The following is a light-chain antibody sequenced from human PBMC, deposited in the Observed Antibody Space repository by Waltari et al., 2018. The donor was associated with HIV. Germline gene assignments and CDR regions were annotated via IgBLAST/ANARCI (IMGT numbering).Light chain of an antibody. V-gene: IGKV1-12*01. CDR1: QDMTTS. Sequence: IQMTQSPSSLSASVGDRVTMTCRPPQDMTTSFAWYQQKPGEAPHLVIFRASGLQSGVPSRFSGSGSGTEFTLTIQNLQPEDSATYFCQQTADFPLSFGGGTKLEI. CDR3: QQTADFPLS. CDR2: RAS. J-gene: IGKJ4*01.